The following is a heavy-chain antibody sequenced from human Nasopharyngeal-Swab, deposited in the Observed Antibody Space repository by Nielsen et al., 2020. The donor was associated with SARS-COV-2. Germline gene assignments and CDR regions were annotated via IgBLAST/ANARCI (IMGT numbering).Heavy chain of an antibody. J-gene: IGHJ6*03. CDR3: ARNWRSGSMDV. D-gene: IGHD3-10*01. V-gene: IGHV4-31*02. Sequence: RQAPGKGLEWIGYIYYSGSTYYNPSLKSRVTISVDTSKNQFSLKLSSVIAADTAVYYCARNWRSGSMDVWGKGTTVTVSS. CDR2: IYYSGST.